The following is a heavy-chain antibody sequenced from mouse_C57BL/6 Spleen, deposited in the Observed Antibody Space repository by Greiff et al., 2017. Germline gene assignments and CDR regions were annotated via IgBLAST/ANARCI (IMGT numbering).Heavy chain of an antibody. CDR1: GYTFTNYW. Sequence: QVQLQQSGAELVRPGTSVKMSCKASGYTFTNYWIGWAKQRPGHGLEWIGDIYPGGGYTNYNEKFKGKATLTADKSSSTAYMQFSSLTSEDSSIYYCARFGWTGDYYALAYWGQGTSVTVSS. CDR2: IYPGGGYT. CDR3: ARFGWTGDYYALAY. D-gene: IGHD2-2*01. J-gene: IGHJ4*01. V-gene: IGHV1-63*01.